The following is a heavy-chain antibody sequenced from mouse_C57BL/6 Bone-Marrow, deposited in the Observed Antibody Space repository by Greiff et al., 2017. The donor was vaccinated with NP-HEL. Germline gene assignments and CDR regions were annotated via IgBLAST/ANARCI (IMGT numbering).Heavy chain of an antibody. D-gene: IGHD2-4*01. CDR3: ADYDGYWYFDV. V-gene: IGHV1-81*01. J-gene: IGHJ1*03. Sequence: QVQLQQSGAELARPGASVKLSCKASGYTFTSYGISWVKQRTGQGLEWIGEIYPRSGNTYYNEKFKGKATLTADKSSSTAYMELRSLTSEDSAVYFCADYDGYWYFDVWGTGTTVTVSS. CDR1: GYTFTSYG. CDR2: IYPRSGNT.